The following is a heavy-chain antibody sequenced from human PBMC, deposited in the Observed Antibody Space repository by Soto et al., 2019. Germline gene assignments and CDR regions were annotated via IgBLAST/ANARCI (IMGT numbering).Heavy chain of an antibody. CDR1: GYTFTSYG. J-gene: IGHJ5*02. Sequence: QVPLVQSGAEVKKPGASVKVSCKASGYTFTSYGISWVRQAPGQGLEGMGWISAYNGNTNYAQKLQGRVTMTTDTTTSTAYMELRSLRSDDTAVYYCARPRRSGYSYGFLFDPWGQGTLVTVSS. CDR3: ARPRRSGYSYGFLFDP. V-gene: IGHV1-18*01. CDR2: ISAYNGNT. D-gene: IGHD5-18*01.